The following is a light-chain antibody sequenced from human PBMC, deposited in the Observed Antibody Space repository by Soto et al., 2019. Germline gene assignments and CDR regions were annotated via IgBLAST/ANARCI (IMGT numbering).Light chain of an antibody. Sequence: PPSASGTPGQTVTITCSGSNSNIGSNSVNWFQHLPGAVPKLLIFSNNQRPSGVPDRFSGSKSGTSASLAISGLQTEDESDYYCSAWDDSLVVVFGGGTKVTVL. CDR3: SAWDDSLVVV. CDR1: NSNIGSNS. CDR2: SNN. V-gene: IGLV1-44*01. J-gene: IGLJ2*01.